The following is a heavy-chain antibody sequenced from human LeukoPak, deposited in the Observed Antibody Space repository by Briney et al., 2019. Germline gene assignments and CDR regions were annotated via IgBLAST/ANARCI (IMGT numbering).Heavy chain of an antibody. V-gene: IGHV4-39*07. CDR1: GGSISSSNCY. CDR3: ARATSSGYKDLDY. Sequence: SETLSLTCTVSGGSISSSNCYWGWIRQPPGKGLEWIGSIYYSGGTYYNASLKSRVTISVDTSKNQFSLKLSSVTAADTAVYYCARATSSGYKDLDYWGQGTLVTVSS. J-gene: IGHJ4*02. CDR2: IYYSGGT. D-gene: IGHD3-22*01.